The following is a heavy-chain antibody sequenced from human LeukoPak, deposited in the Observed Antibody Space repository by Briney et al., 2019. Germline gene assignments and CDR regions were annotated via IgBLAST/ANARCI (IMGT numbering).Heavy chain of an antibody. Sequence: PSQTLSLTCTVSGGSISSGGYYWSWIRQPPGKGLEWIGSIDYSGSTYYNPSLKSRVTISADTSKNQFSLNLSSVTAADTAVYYCARYVAFTVIMDFWGQGTLVTVSS. CDR3: ARYVAFTVIMDF. D-gene: IGHD3-3*01. CDR1: GGSISSGGYY. CDR2: IDYSGST. J-gene: IGHJ4*02. V-gene: IGHV4-30-2*03.